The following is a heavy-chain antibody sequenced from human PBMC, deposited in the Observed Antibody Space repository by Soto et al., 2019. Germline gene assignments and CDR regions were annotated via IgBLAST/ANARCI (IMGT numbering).Heavy chain of an antibody. CDR3: ARDVVVVVAATMGHYYYGMDV. CDR2: ISAYNGNT. Sequence: QVQLVQSGAEVKKPGASVKVSCKASGYTFTSYGISWVRQAPGQGLEWMGWISAYNGNTNYAQKLQGRVTMTTDTSSSTAYMELRRLRSDDTAVYYCARDVVVVVAATMGHYYYGMDVWGQGTTVTVSS. D-gene: IGHD2-15*01. V-gene: IGHV1-18*01. CDR1: GYTFTSYG. J-gene: IGHJ6*02.